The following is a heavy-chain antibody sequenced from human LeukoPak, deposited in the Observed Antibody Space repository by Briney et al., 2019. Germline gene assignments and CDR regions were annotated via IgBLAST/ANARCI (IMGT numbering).Heavy chain of an antibody. D-gene: IGHD3-22*01. J-gene: IGHJ3*02. V-gene: IGHV4-34*01. CDR2: INHSGST. Sequence: PSETLSLTCAVCGGSFSGYYWSWIRQPPGKGLEWIGEINHSGSTNYNPSLKSRVTISVDTSKNQFSLKLSSVTAADTAVYYCARVKYYYDSSRAFDIWGQGTMVTVSS. CDR1: GGSFSGYY. CDR3: ARVKYYYDSSRAFDI.